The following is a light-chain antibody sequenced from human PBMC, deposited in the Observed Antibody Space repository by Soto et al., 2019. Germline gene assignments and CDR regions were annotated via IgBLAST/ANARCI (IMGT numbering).Light chain of an antibody. Sequence: QSVLTQPASVSGSPGQSITISCTGTSSDIGNYNLVSWYQQHPGKAPKLMIHEDSKRPSGVSNRFSGSKSGNTASLTISGLRTEDGADYYCCSYAGSYTWVFGGGTQLTVL. CDR3: CSYAGSYTWV. V-gene: IGLV2-23*01. J-gene: IGLJ3*02. CDR2: EDS. CDR1: SSDIGNYNL.